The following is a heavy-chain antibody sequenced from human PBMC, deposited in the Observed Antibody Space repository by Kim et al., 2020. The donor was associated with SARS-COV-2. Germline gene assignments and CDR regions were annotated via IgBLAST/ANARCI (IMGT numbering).Heavy chain of an antibody. CDR3: ARDCMAYDFWSGYYGDYYYYYGMDV. J-gene: IGHJ6*02. CDR1: GFTFSSYS. V-gene: IGHV3-21*01. Sequence: GGSLRLSCAASGFTFSSYSMNWVRQAPGKGLEWVSSISSSSSYIYYANSVKGRFTISRDNAKNSLYLQMNSLRAEDTAVYYCARDCMAYDFWSGYYGDYYYYYGMDVWGQGTTVTVSS. CDR2: ISSSSSYI. D-gene: IGHD3-3*01.